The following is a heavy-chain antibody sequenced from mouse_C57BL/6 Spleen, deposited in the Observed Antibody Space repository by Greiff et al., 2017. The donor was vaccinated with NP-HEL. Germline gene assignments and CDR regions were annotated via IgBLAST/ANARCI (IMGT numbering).Heavy chain of an antibody. J-gene: IGHJ3*01. Sequence: QVQLKESGPGLVQPSQSLSITCTVSGFSLTSCGVHWVRQSPGKGLEWLGVIGRGGSTDYNAAFMYRLRITKDNSKSQVFFKMNSLQADDTAIYYCAKEAQAGFAYWGQGTLVTVSA. V-gene: IGHV2-5*01. CDR2: IGRGGST. CDR1: GFSLTSCG. D-gene: IGHD3-2*02. CDR3: AKEAQAGFAY.